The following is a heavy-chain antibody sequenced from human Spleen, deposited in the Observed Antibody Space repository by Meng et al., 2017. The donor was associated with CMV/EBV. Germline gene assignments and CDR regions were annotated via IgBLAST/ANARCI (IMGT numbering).Heavy chain of an antibody. V-gene: IGHV1-46*01. J-gene: IGHJ4*02. CDR1: GYTFTSYY. Sequence: ASVKVSCKASGYTFTSYYMHWVRQAPGQGLEWMGIINPSGGSTSYAQKFQGRVTMTRDTSTSTVYMELSSLRSEDTAVHYCARVRPGGGIDYWGQGTLVTVSS. D-gene: IGHD3-16*01. CDR2: INPSGGST. CDR3: ARVRPGGGIDY.